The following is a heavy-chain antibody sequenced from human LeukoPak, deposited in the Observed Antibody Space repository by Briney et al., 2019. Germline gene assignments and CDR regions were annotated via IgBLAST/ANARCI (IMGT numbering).Heavy chain of an antibody. Sequence: SETLSLTCTVSGGSISSSSYYWGWIRQPPGKGLEWIGSIYYSGSTYYNPSLKSRVTISIDTFKNQFSLKLSSVTAADTAVYYCARQKNSSGWLYFDCWGQGTLVTVSS. CDR3: ARQKNSSGWLYFDC. D-gene: IGHD6-19*01. V-gene: IGHV4-39*01. CDR1: GGSISSSSYY. CDR2: IYYSGST. J-gene: IGHJ4*02.